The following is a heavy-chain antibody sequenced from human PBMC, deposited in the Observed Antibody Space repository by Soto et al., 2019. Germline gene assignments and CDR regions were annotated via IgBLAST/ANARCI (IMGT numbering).Heavy chain of an antibody. CDR3: ARVVIIVPTASTHYYYHMDV. V-gene: IGHV1-69*01. D-gene: IGHD2-2*01. Sequence: QVQLVQSGAEVRKPGSSVTVSCKASGGTFSNYAISWVRQAPGQGLEWRGGIIPIVGTGSYAQKFQVRVTITADEPTTTAYMELSSLRFEDTAVYYCARVVIIVPTASTHYYYHMDVWGPWTKVTVSS. CDR2: IIPIVGTG. CDR1: GGTFSNYA. J-gene: IGHJ6*02.